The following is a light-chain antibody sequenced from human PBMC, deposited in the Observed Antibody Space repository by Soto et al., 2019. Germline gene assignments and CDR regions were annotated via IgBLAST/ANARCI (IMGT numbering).Light chain of an antibody. V-gene: IGKV1-5*03. J-gene: IGKJ1*01. CDR2: KAS. CDR1: QGISTY. CDR3: QHYNSYSEA. Sequence: DIQLTQSPSCLAAAAGDRFTITCRASQGISTYLAWYQQKPGKAPNLLIQKASSLKSGVPSRFSGSGSGTEFTLTISSLQPDDFATYYCQHYNSYSEAFGQGTKVDIK.